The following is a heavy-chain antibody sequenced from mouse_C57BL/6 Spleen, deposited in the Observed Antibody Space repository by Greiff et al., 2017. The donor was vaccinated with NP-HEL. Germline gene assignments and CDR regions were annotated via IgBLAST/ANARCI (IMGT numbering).Heavy chain of an antibody. CDR3: ASTKDYAMDY. Sequence: VQLQQSGPELVKPGASVKLSCKASGYAFSSSWMNWVKQRPGKGLEWIGRIYPGDGDTNYNGKFKGKATLTADKSSSTAYMQLSSLTSEDSAVYFCASTKDYAMDYWGQGTSVTVSS. CDR2: IYPGDGDT. D-gene: IGHD1-3*01. CDR1: GYAFSSSW. V-gene: IGHV1-82*01. J-gene: IGHJ4*01.